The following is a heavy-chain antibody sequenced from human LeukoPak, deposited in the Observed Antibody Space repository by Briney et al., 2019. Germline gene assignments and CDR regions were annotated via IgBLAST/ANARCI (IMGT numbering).Heavy chain of an antibody. CDR3: ARVYYHDSRSNYFDP. CDR1: GGSISDNY. Sequence: PSETLSLTCSVSGGSISDNYWSWIRQPPGKGLEWIGYIYYSGSTYYNPSFKSRVTISVDTSKNQFSLKLSSVTAADTAVYYCARVYYHDSRSNYFDPWGQGTLVTVSS. D-gene: IGHD3-22*01. V-gene: IGHV4-59*08. J-gene: IGHJ5*02. CDR2: IYYSGST.